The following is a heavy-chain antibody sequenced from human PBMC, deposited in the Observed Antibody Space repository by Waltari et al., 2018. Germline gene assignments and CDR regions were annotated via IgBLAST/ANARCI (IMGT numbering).Heavy chain of an antibody. CDR3: ARVLAAAGGY. Sequence: QVQLVESGGGVVQPGRSLRLSCAASGFTFSSYAMHWVRQAPGKGLGWVAVISYDGSNKYYADSVKGRFTISRDNSKNTLYLQMNSLRAEDTAVYYCARVLAAAGGYWGQGTLVTVSS. V-gene: IGHV3-30-3*01. D-gene: IGHD6-13*01. CDR1: GFTFSSYA. J-gene: IGHJ4*02. CDR2: ISYDGSNK.